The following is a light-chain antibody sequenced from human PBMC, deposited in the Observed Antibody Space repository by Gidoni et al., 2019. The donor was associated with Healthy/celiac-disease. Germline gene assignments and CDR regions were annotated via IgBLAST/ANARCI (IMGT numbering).Light chain of an antibody. Sequence: EIVLTQSPATLALSPGERATLSCRASQSVSSHLAWYQQKPGQAPRRLIYDASNRATGIPARFSGSGSGTDFTLTISSLEPEDFAVYYCQQRSNWPPVTFGGGTKVEIK. CDR1: QSVSSH. J-gene: IGKJ4*01. CDR2: DAS. V-gene: IGKV3-11*01. CDR3: QQRSNWPPVT.